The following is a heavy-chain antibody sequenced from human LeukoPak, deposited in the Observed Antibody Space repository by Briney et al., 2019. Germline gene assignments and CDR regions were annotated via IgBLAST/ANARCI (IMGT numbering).Heavy chain of an antibody. Sequence: SQTLSLTCAVSGGSISSGGYSWSWIRQPPGKGLEWIGYIYHSGSTYYNPSLKSRVTISVDTSKNQFSLKLSSVTAADTAVYYCARAAGVNFWSGYPVDYYYYYGMDVWGQGTTVTVSS. J-gene: IGHJ6*02. CDR3: ARAAGVNFWSGYPVDYYYYYGMDV. CDR2: IYHSGST. CDR1: GGSISSGGYS. V-gene: IGHV4-30-2*05. D-gene: IGHD3-3*01.